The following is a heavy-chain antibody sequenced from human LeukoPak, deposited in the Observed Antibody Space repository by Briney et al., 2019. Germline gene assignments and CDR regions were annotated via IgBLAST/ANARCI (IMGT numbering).Heavy chain of an antibody. CDR3: ARDILATSIAAPYY. CDR2: IYYSGST. V-gene: IGHV4-59*01. Sequence: SETLSLTCTVSGGSISSYYWSWIRQPPGKGLESIGYIYYSGSTNYNPSLKSRDTISVDTSKNQFSLKLSSVTAADTAVYYCARDILATSIAAPYYWGQGTLVTVSS. J-gene: IGHJ4*02. D-gene: IGHD6-13*01. CDR1: GGSISSYY.